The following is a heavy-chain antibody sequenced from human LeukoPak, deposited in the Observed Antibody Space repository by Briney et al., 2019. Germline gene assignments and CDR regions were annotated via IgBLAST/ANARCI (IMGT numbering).Heavy chain of an antibody. V-gene: IGHV3-23*01. CDR2: ISGSGGST. J-gene: IGHJ4*02. Sequence: GGSLRLSCAAPGFTFSSYGMSWVRQAPGKGLGCVSSISGSGGSTNHADSVKGRFTISRDNSKNTLYLQMNSLRAEDTAVYYCAKVWTAYSDDYFDYWGQGTLVTVSS. D-gene: IGHD3/OR15-3a*01. CDR3: AKVWTAYSDDYFDY. CDR1: GFTFSSYG.